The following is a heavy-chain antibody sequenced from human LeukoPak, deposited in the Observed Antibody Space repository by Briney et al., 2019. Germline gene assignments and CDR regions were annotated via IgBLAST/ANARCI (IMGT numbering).Heavy chain of an antibody. CDR1: GGSISSGDYY. D-gene: IGHD3-22*01. CDR3: ARDAYDSSGYWRWWFDP. CDR2: IYYSGST. V-gene: IGHV4-30-4*01. Sequence: SETLSLTCTVSGGSISSGDYYWSWISQPPGKGLEWIGYIYYSGSTYYNPSLKSRVTISVDTSKNQFSLKLSSVTAADTAVYYCARDAYDSSGYWRWWFDPWGQGTLVTVSS. J-gene: IGHJ5*02.